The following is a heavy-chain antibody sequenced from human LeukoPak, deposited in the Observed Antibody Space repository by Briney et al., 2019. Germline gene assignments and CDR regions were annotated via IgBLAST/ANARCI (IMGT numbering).Heavy chain of an antibody. V-gene: IGHV3-23*01. Sequence: GGSLRLSCAASEFTFSSYAMSWVRQAPGKGLEWVSAISGSGGSTYYADGVKGRFTISRDNSKNTLYLQMNSLRAEDTAVYYCPKDLLWFRRIKAPSSYYRDVWGKGTTVTVSS. CDR3: PKDLLWFRRIKAPSSYYRDV. D-gene: IGHD3-10*01. J-gene: IGHJ6*03. CDR1: EFTFSSYA. CDR2: ISGSGGST.